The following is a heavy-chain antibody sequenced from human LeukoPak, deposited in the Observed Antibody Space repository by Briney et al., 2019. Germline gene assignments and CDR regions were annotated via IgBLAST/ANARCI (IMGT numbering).Heavy chain of an antibody. Sequence: GGSLRLSCTASGFTFGDYAMSWFRQAPGKGLEWVANINQDGTDKYYVDSVKGRFTISRDNAKNSLYLQMNSLRAEDTAVYYCAREIVGTHKSRFDPWGQGTLVTVSS. CDR1: GFTFGDYA. V-gene: IGHV3-7*03. CDR2: INQDGTDK. J-gene: IGHJ5*02. D-gene: IGHD1-26*01. CDR3: AREIVGTHKSRFDP.